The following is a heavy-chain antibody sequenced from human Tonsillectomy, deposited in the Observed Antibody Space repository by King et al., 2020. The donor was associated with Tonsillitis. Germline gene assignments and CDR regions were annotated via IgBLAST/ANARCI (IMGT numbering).Heavy chain of an antibody. V-gene: IGHV3-73*01. CDR1: GFTFSGSA. Sequence: VQMVESGGGLVQPGGSLKLSCAASGFTFSGSAMHWVRQASGKGLEWVGRIRSKANTYATAYAASVKGRFTISREDSKNTAYLQMNSLKTEDTAVYYCTKAAITTAAFDIWGQGTMVTVSS. CDR2: IRSKANTYAT. D-gene: IGHD3-22*01. J-gene: IGHJ3*02. CDR3: TKAAITTAAFDI.